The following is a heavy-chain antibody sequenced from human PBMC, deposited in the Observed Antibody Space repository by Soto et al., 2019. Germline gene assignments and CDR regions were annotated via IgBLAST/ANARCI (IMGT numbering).Heavy chain of an antibody. D-gene: IGHD3-16*01. CDR2: IGPSGSTI. CDR1: GFTFSDYY. CDR3: AKDRAGGAFDL. J-gene: IGHJ3*01. V-gene: IGHV3-11*01. Sequence: QVQLVESGGGLVKPGGSLRLSCAASGFTFSDYYMNWIRQAPGKGLEWVSYIGPSGSTIYYVDSVKGRFTISRDNTKNSLYRQMSSLRADDPSVYYCAKDRAGGAFDLWGPGTMVTFSS.